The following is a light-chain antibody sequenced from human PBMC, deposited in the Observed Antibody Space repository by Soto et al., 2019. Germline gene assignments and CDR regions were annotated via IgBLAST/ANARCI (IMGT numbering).Light chain of an antibody. V-gene: IGKV1-5*01. CDR2: DAS. CDR3: QQYKSYARA. J-gene: IGKJ1*01. Sequence: DIQMTQSPSTLSASVGDRVTITCRASQSIGTWLAWYQHKPGRAPKLLIYDASTLEGGVPSRFSGSRSGPDFTFTISSLQPDDFATYYCQQYKSYARAFGQGNKVEI. CDR1: QSIGTW.